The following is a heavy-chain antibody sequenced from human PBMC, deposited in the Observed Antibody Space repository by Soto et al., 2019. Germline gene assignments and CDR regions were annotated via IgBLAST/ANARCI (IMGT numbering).Heavy chain of an antibody. D-gene: IGHD2-8*01. J-gene: IGHJ5*02. Sequence: QVQLQESGPGLVRPSETLSLTCSVSGGSITSHYWSWIRQSPGKGLEWIGYIYDTGTTNYNPSLKSRVTMSVDTSKNRFSLELTSVTAADTAVYYCARDKGCSNSGCHNCFDPWGQGTLVSVSS. CDR1: GGSITSHY. CDR2: IYDTGTT. CDR3: ARDKGCSNSGCHNCFDP. V-gene: IGHV4-59*11.